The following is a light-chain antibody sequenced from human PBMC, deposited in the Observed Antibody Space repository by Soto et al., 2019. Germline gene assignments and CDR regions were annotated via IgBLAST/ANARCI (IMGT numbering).Light chain of an antibody. CDR3: ASWDDSLNAAV. J-gene: IGLJ2*01. CDR1: ASNIGTNT. V-gene: IGLV1-44*01. CDR2: TND. Sequence: QSVLTQPPSASGTPGQRVTISCSGIASNIGTNTVNWYQQLPGAAPKVLIYTNDQRPSGVPDRFSGSKSGASASLAIDGLQSDDEADYYCASWDDSLNAAVFGGGTKLTVL.